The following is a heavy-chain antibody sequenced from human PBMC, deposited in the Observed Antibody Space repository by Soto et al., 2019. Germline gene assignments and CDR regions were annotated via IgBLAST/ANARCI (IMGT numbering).Heavy chain of an antibody. CDR3: ARVEMATIVLRYGWFGP. J-gene: IGHJ5*02. D-gene: IGHD5-12*01. V-gene: IGHV4-59*08. CDR2: IYYSGST. CDR1: GGSISSYY. Sequence: PSETLSLTCTVSGGSISSYYWSWIRQPPGKGLEWIGYIYYSGSTNYNPSLKSRVTISVDTSKNQFSLKLSSVTAADTAVYYCARVEMATIVLRYGWFGPWGQGTLVTVCS.